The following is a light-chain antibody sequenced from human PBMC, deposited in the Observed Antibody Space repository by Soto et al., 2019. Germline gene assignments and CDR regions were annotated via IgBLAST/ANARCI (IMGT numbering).Light chain of an antibody. J-gene: IGLJ1*01. CDR2: EVS. CDR1: SSDVGGYNY. V-gene: IGLV2-14*01. Sequence: QSVLTQPASVSGSPGQSITISCTGTSSDVGGYNYVSWYQQHPGKAPKLMIYEVSNRPSGVSNRFSVSKSGNTASLTISGLHAEDEADSYCSSYTSSSTLYVFGTGTQLTVL. CDR3: SSYTSSSTLYV.